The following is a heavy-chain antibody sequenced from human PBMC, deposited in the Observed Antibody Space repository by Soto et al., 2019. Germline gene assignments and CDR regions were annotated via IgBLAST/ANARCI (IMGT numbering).Heavy chain of an antibody. Sequence: ASVKVSCKVSGYTLTELSMHWVRQAPGKGLEWMGGFDPEDGETIYAQKFQGKVTMTQETSTATAYMELSSLRSEDTAVYYCATACGDSTICGAFDIWGQGTMVTVSS. D-gene: IGHD4-17*01. CDR3: ATACGDSTICGAFDI. CDR1: GYTLTELS. V-gene: IGHV1-24*01. J-gene: IGHJ3*02. CDR2: FDPEDGET.